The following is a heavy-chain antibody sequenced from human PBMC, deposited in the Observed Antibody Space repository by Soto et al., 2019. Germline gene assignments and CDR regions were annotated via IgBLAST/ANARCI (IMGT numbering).Heavy chain of an antibody. D-gene: IGHD3-22*01. Sequence: SVKVSCKASGGTFSSYAISWVRQAPGQGLEWMGGIIPIFGTANYAQKFQGRVTITADESTSTAYMELSSLRSEDTAVYYCARVLKGYYDSSGYAFEFSGQGTLVTGSS. V-gene: IGHV1-69*13. CDR2: IIPIFGTA. J-gene: IGHJ3*01. CDR3: ARVLKGYYDSSGYAFEF. CDR1: GGTFSSYA.